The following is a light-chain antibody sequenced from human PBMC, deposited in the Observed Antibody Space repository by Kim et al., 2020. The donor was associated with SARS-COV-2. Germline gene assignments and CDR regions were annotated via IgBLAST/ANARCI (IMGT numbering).Light chain of an antibody. CDR1: QSVGTN. Sequence: DIVMTQSPATLSVSPGERATLFCRASQSVGTNLAWYQQKPGQSPRLLVYGGSTRATGIPVRFSGSGSVTEFTLTISGLQSEDFAVYYCQQYSDWPRNTFGQGTSWRS. V-gene: IGKV3-15*01. J-gene: IGKJ2*01. CDR3: QQYSDWPRNT. CDR2: GGS.